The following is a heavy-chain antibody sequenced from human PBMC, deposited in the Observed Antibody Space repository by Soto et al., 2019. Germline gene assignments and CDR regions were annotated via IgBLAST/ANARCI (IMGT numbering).Heavy chain of an antibody. Sequence: QVQLVESGGGVVQPGRSLRLSCAASGFTFSGYGMHWVRQAPGKGLEWVAVISYDGSNKYYADSVKGRFTISRDNSKNKLYLQMNSLRAEDTAVYYCAKDRWEVLYGMDVWGQGTTVTVSS. CDR1: GFTFSGYG. CDR3: AKDRWEVLYGMDV. J-gene: IGHJ6*02. D-gene: IGHD1-26*01. V-gene: IGHV3-30*18. CDR2: ISYDGSNK.